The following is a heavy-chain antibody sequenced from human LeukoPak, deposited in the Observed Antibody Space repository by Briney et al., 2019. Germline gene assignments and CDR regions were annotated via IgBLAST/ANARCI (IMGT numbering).Heavy chain of an antibody. V-gene: IGHV1-18*01. Sequence: ASVKVSCKASGYTFTSYGISWVRQAPGQGLEWMGWISVNNGNTNYAQKFQGRVTMTTDTSTSTAYMELRSLRSDDTAVYYCARARYYYDSSGYYLNWFDPRGQGTLATVSS. CDR1: GYTFTSYG. D-gene: IGHD3-22*01. CDR3: ARARYYYDSSGYYLNWFDP. J-gene: IGHJ5*02. CDR2: ISVNNGNT.